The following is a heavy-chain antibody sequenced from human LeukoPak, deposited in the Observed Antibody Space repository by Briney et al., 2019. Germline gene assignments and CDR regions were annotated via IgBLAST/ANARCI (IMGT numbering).Heavy chain of an antibody. CDR1: GGTFSSYA. CDR3: ASMEHSPPRNDCSSTSCLSYYYYGMDV. CDR2: VIPIFGTA. V-gene: IGHV1-69*13. D-gene: IGHD2-2*01. J-gene: IGHJ6*04. Sequence: ASVKVSFKASGGTFSSYAISWVRQAPGQGLEWMGGVIPIFGTANYAQKFQGRVTITADESTSTAYMELSSLRSEDTAVYYCASMEHSPPRNDCSSTSCLSYYYYGMDVWGKGTTVTVSS.